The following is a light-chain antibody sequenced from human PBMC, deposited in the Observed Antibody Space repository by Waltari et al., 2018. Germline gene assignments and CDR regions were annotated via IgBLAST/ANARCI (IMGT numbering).Light chain of an antibody. J-gene: IGKJ1*01. CDR3: QQYNNGRT. V-gene: IGKV3-15*01. Sequence: EILMTQSPATLSVSPGERATLSCRASQSVRSFLAWYQQKPGQAPRLLIYGASTRATGIPARFSGSGSGTEFTLTISSLQSEDFAVYYCQQYNNGRTFGQGTKVEIK. CDR1: QSVRSF. CDR2: GAS.